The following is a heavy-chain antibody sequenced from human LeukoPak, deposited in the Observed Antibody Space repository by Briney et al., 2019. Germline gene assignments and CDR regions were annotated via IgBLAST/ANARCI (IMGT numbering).Heavy chain of an antibody. CDR3: AKGRIYYYDSSGDAFDI. CDR2: ISGSGGST. V-gene: IGHV3-23*01. CDR1: GFTFSSYA. Sequence: GGSLRLSCAASGFTFSSYAMSWVRQAPGKGLEWVSAISGSGGSTYYADSVKGRFTISRDNSKNTLYLQMNSLRAEDTAVYYCAKGRIYYYDSSGDAFDIWGQGTMVTVSS. D-gene: IGHD3-22*01. J-gene: IGHJ3*02.